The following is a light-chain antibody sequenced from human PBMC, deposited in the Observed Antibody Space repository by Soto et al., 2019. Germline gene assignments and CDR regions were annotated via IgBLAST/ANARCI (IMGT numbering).Light chain of an antibody. V-gene: IGLV2-14*01. CDR2: EVS. CDR3: SSYTSSSFVV. J-gene: IGLJ1*01. Sequence: QSVLTQPASVSGSPGQSITISCTGTSSDVGGYNYVSWYRQHPGKAPKLMIYEVSNRPSGVSNRFSGSKSGNTASLTISGLQAEDEAHYYCSSYTSSSFVVFGNGTKVIV. CDR1: SSDVGGYNY.